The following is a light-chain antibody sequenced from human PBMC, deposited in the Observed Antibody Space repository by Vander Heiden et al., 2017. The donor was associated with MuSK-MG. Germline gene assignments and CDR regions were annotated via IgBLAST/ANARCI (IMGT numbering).Light chain of an antibody. CDR1: QDISSC. CDR2: AAS. CDR3: QQRRSYPLT. Sequence: DSQLTQPPSFLSASVGDRVTITCRASQDISSCLAWYQQKPGKAPQLLIYAASSLQSGVPSRFGGSGSGTQFTLTISSLQPEDFATYYCQQRRSYPLTFGGGTKVEIK. V-gene: IGKV1-9*01. J-gene: IGKJ4*01.